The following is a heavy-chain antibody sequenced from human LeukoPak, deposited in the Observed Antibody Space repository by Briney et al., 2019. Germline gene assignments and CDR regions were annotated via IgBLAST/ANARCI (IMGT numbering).Heavy chain of an antibody. CDR1: GYIFNSYG. Sequence: ASMKVSCKASGYIFNSYGISRVRQAPGQGLEWMGWISGYIGNTNYAQRFQGRVTMTIDTSTSTAHMEVRSLRSDDTAVYYCARARNYGDSDYWGQRTLVTVSS. CDR2: ISGYIGNT. J-gene: IGHJ4*02. CDR3: ARARNYGDSDY. D-gene: IGHD4-17*01. V-gene: IGHV1-18*01.